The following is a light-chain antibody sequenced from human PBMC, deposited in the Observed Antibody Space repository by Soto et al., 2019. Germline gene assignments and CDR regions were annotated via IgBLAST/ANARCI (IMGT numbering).Light chain of an antibody. CDR1: QDIAIY. CDR2: AAS. V-gene: IGKV1-39*01. Sequence: IQLTQSPSSPSASVGDRVTITCRASQDIAIYLAWYQQKPGEAPKLLIYAASTLYGGVPSRFSGSGSGTDFPLTISSLQAEDFATYFCQKSYNTPRTFGQGTKVDIK. J-gene: IGKJ1*01. CDR3: QKSYNTPRT.